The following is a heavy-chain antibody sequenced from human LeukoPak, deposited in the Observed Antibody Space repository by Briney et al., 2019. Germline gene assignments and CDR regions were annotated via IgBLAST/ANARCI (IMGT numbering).Heavy chain of an antibody. CDR3: AIFGVVTIPDY. V-gene: IGHV4-34*01. D-gene: IGHD3-3*01. Sequence: SETLSLTCAVYGGSFSGYYWSWIRQPPGKGLEWIGEINHSGSTNYNPPLKSRVTISVDTSKNQFSLKLSSVTAADTAVYYCAIFGVVTIPDYWGQGTLVTVSS. CDR2: INHSGST. J-gene: IGHJ4*02. CDR1: GGSFSGYY.